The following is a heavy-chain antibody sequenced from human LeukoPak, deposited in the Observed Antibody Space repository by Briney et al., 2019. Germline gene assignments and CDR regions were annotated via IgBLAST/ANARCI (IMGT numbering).Heavy chain of an antibody. Sequence: PSQTLSLTCTVSGGSISSGDYYWSWIRQPPGKGLEWIGYIYYSGSTYYNPSLKSRVTISVDTSKNQFPLKLSSVTAADTAVYYCARDRYGSPGDAFDIWGQGTMVTVSS. CDR1: GGSISSGDYY. V-gene: IGHV4-30-4*01. J-gene: IGHJ3*02. D-gene: IGHD5-18*01. CDR2: IYYSGST. CDR3: ARDRYGSPGDAFDI.